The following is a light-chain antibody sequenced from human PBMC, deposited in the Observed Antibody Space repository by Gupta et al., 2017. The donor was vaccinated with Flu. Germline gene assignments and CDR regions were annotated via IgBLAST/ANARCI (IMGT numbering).Light chain of an antibody. Sequence: QSALHQPPSVSGSPRQSVPPSCTGTRIFVGSYNRVSWYQQPPGTAPKLMIYEVSNRPSGVPDRCSGSKSGNTASLTISGLHAEDEADYYCSSYTSSSTYVFGTGTKVTVL. CDR2: EVS. V-gene: IGLV2-18*02. CDR1: RIFVGSYNR. J-gene: IGLJ1*01. CDR3: SSYTSSSTYV.